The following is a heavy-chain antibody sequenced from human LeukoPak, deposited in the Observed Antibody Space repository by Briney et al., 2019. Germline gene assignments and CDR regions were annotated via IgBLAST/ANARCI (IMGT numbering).Heavy chain of an antibody. D-gene: IGHD3-22*01. V-gene: IGHV1-69*13. Sequence: SVKLSCKASGVTFIIYAISWVRQAPGQGLEWVGGIIPNFGTTNYAQKFQRRVTITADESTRTACMELSSLRSEDTAVYYCAIGRGTDAYYYDSSGYPYLDYWGQGTLVTVPS. CDR2: IIPNFGTT. J-gene: IGHJ4*02. CDR3: AIGRGTDAYYYDSSGYPYLDY. CDR1: GVTFIIYA.